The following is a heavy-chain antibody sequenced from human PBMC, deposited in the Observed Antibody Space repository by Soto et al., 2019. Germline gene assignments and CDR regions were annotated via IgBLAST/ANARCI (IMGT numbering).Heavy chain of an antibody. D-gene: IGHD2-21*02. CDR1: GLTFSSYS. CDR2: ITSRSDI. V-gene: IGHV3-21*01. CDR3: AREETAWPLAYGLDV. J-gene: IGHJ6*02. Sequence: GGSLRLSCAASGLTFSSYSMNWVRQAPGKGLEWVASITSRSDIYYADSLKGRFTIARDNAKNSASLQMDNLRVEDTAVYYCAREETAWPLAYGLDVWGQGTTVTVSS.